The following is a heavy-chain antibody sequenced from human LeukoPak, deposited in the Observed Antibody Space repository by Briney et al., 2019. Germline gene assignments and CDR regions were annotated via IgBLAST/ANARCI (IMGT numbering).Heavy chain of an antibody. CDR1: GFTFSSYG. CDR3: ARDPPRYCSDGSCYHDY. Sequence: GRSLRLSCAASGFTFSSYGMHWVRQAPGKGLEWVAVIWYDGSNKYYADSVKGRFTISRDNAKNSLFLQMNSLRDEDTAVYYCARDPPRYCSDGSCYHDYWGQGTLVTVSS. V-gene: IGHV3-33*01. D-gene: IGHD2-15*01. J-gene: IGHJ4*02. CDR2: IWYDGSNK.